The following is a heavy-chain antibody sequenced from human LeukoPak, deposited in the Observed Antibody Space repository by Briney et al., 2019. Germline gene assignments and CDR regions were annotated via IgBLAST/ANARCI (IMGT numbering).Heavy chain of an antibody. CDR2: IYYSGST. Sequence: SEALSLTCTVSGGSISSSSYYWGWIRQPPGKGLEWIGSIYYSGSTYYNPSLKSRVTISVDTSKNQFSLKLSSVTAADTAVYYCARGYGGNSFDYWGQGTLVTVSS. D-gene: IGHD4-23*01. CDR3: ARGYGGNSFDY. V-gene: IGHV4-39*07. J-gene: IGHJ4*02. CDR1: GGSISSSSYY.